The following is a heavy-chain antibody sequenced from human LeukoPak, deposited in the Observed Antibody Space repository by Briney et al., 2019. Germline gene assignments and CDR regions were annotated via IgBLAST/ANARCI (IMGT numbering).Heavy chain of an antibody. Sequence: PGGSLRLSCAASGFTFSDYYMSWIRQAPGKGLEWVSYISSSGSTIYYADSVKGRFTISRDNAKNSLYLQMNSLRAEDTAVYYCARDRFTGNYYGSGSYYSYYYYGMDVWGQGTTVTVSS. CDR1: GFTFSDYY. D-gene: IGHD3-10*01. CDR3: ARDRFTGNYYGSGSYYSYYYYGMDV. CDR2: ISSSGSTI. J-gene: IGHJ6*02. V-gene: IGHV3-11*01.